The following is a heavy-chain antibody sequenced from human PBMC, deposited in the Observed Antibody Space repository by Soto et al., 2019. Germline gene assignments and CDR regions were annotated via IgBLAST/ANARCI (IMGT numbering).Heavy chain of an antibody. CDR3: AFGSWNHFYIDY. CDR1: GFTFTSYT. D-gene: IGHD6-13*01. CDR2: FWYDASGQ. V-gene: IGHV3-33*01. J-gene: IGHJ4*02. Sequence: QVQLVESGGGVVQPGGSLRLSCTTSGFTFTSYTMHWVRQVPGKGLEWVATFWYDASGQKYADSVKGRFTIPRNPSRSTLYLHIDSLPAEDTALYYCAFGSWNHFYIDYWGQKILVTVSS.